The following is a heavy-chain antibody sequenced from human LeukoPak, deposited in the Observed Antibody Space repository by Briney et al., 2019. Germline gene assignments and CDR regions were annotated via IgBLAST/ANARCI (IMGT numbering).Heavy chain of an antibody. CDR3: AKGYCSGGSCYSYYYMDV. CDR1: GFTFSSYG. CDR2: ISYDGSNK. Sequence: PGGSLRHSCAASGFTFSSYGMHWVRQAPGKGLEWVAVISYDGSNKYYADSVKGRFTISRDNSKNTLYLQMNSLRAEDTAVYYCAKGYCSGGSCYSYYYMDVWGKGTTVTVSS. J-gene: IGHJ6*03. D-gene: IGHD2-15*01. V-gene: IGHV3-30*18.